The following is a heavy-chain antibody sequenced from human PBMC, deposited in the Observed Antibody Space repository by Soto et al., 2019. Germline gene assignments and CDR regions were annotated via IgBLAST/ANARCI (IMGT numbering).Heavy chain of an antibody. Sequence: VQLLESGGALVQPGGSLRLSCTASGFSFSNYALSWVRQAPGKGLEWVSTFSAGGHTYYADSVKGRFTIARDSSRNTVHLQISILRPDDTAVYYCAKESMPEHYGDTLFDYWGQGTRVTVSS. V-gene: IGHV3-23*01. CDR2: FSAGGHT. J-gene: IGHJ4*02. D-gene: IGHD4-17*01. CDR1: GFSFSNYA. CDR3: AKESMPEHYGDTLFDY.